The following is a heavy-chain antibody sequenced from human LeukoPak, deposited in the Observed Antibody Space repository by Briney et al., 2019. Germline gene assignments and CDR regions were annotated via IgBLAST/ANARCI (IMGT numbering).Heavy chain of an antibody. CDR1: GGSFSGYY. CDR3: ASTGYSSGWYYGGMDV. J-gene: IGHJ6*02. D-gene: IGHD6-19*01. V-gene: IGHV4-34*01. CDR2: INHSGST. Sequence: SETLSLTCAVYGGSFSGYYWSWIRQPPGKGLEWIGEINHSGSTNYNPSLKSRVTISVDTSKNQFSLKLSSVTAADTAVYYCASTGYSSGWYYGGMDVWGQGTTVTVSS.